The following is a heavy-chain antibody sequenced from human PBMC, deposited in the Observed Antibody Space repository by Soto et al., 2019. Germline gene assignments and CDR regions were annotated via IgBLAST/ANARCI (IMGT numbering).Heavy chain of an antibody. CDR1: GFTFSSYA. Sequence: EVQLLESGGGLVQPGGSLRLSCAASGFTFSSYAMSWVRQAPGKGLEWVSAISGSGGSTYYADSVKGRFTSSRDNSKNTLYLQMNSLRAEDTAVYYCAKLMVRGVARGDIWGQGTMVTVSS. V-gene: IGHV3-23*01. D-gene: IGHD3-10*01. J-gene: IGHJ3*02. CDR2: ISGSGGST. CDR3: AKLMVRGVARGDI.